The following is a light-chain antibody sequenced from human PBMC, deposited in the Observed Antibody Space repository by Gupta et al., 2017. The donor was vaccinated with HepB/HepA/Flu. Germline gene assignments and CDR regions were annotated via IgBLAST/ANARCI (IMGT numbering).Light chain of an antibody. CDR2: AAS. CDR1: QGIGTW. V-gene: IGKV1-12*01. Sequence: DIQLPPSPSSVSASVGDRVTITCRASQGIGTWLAWYQQTPGQAPKRLIHAASTLQSGVPSRFSGSGSGTEFTLTISNLQPEEVAIYYCQQASNFPPTFGQGTKLEIK. CDR3: QQASNFPPT. J-gene: IGKJ2*01.